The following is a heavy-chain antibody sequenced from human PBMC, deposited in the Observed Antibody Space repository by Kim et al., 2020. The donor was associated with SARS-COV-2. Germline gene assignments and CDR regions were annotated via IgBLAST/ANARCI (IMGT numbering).Heavy chain of an antibody. J-gene: IGHJ4*02. CDR3: ARAGSSMVRGVIHLFDY. V-gene: IGHV1-69*04. CDR1: GGTFSSYA. CDR2: IIPILGIA. D-gene: IGHD3-10*01. Sequence: SVKVSCKASGGTFSSYAISWVRQAPGQGLEWMGRIIPILGIANYAQKFQGRVTITADKSTSTAYMELSSLRSEDTAVYYCARAGSSMVRGVIHLFDYWGKGTLVTVSS.